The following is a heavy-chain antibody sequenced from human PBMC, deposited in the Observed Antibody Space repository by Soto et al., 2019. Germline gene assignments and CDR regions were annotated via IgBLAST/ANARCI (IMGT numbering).Heavy chain of an antibody. CDR3: ARGGGDVVVEASVGYFDY. CDR2: IWYDGSVK. Sequence: QMQLVESGGGVVQPGRSLRLSCSAPGFNFSNYGMHWVRQAPGKGLEWVAVIWYDGSVKYYTDFVKGRFTISRDNSKNTLYLQMNSLRADDTAVYYCARGGGDVVVEASVGYFDYWGQGTLVTVSS. D-gene: IGHD2-15*01. V-gene: IGHV3-33*01. J-gene: IGHJ4*02. CDR1: GFNFSNYG.